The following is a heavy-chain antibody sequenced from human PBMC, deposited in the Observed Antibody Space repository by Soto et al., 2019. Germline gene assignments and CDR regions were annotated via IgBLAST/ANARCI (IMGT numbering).Heavy chain of an antibody. CDR1: GDSVSSNSAA. CDR2: TYYRSKWYN. J-gene: IGHJ6*03. V-gene: IGHV6-1*01. Sequence: SQTLSLTCAISGDSVSSNSAAWNWIRQSPSRGLEWLGRTYYRSKWYNDYAVSVKSRITINPDTSKNQFSLQLNSVTPEDTAVYYCARVLCSSTSCSNYYYYYMDVWGKGTTVTVSS. D-gene: IGHD2-2*01. CDR3: ARVLCSSTSCSNYYYYYMDV.